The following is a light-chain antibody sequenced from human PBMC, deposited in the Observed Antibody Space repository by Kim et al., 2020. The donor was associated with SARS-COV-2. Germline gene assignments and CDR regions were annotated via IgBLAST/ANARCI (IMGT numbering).Light chain of an antibody. J-gene: IGLJ3*02. V-gene: IGLV2-14*03. CDR2: AVN. Sequence: ITTTCTTSSSVVSGHNYVSWYHQHPRNPPKLIIYAVNNLPSGVSDRFSGSTCCNTASLTISGLPAEDDDDDYCSSYTRCSTLYVLFGGGTQLTVL. CDR3: SSYTRCSTLYVL. CDR1: SSVVSGHNY.